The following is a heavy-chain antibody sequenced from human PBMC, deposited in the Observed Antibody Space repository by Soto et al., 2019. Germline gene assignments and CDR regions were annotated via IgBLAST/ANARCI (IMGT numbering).Heavy chain of an antibody. V-gene: IGHV5-51*01. CDR1: GCNFGNYW. J-gene: IGHJ5*02. CDR3: ARPAMEENRLKWYNRFDP. Sequence: PGESLKISCRGSGCNFGNYWIAWGRQVSWKGLEWVGIIYPARSDTRYSPSFQGRVTISADESATAAYLEWSSLKASDTAMYYCARPAMEENRLKWYNRFDPWGKVNLVTVYS. CDR2: IYPARSDT. D-gene: IGHD1-1*01.